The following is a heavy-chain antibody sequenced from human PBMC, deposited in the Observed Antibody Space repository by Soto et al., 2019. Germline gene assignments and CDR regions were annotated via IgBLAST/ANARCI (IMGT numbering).Heavy chain of an antibody. V-gene: IGHV1-3*01. D-gene: IGHD3-3*01. J-gene: IGHJ4*02. CDR2: INAGNGNT. CDR3: ARGKTSNYDFWN. Sequence: ASVKVSCEASGVTYTSYAMYWVCQAPGQRLEWMGWINAGNGNTKYSQKFQGRVTITRDTSASTAYMELSSLGSEDTAVYYCARGKTSNYDFWNWGQGTLVTVSS. CDR1: GVTYTSYA.